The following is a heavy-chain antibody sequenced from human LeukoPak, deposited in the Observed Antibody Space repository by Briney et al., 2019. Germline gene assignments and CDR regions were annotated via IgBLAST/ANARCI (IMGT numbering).Heavy chain of an antibody. V-gene: IGHV4-59*02. J-gene: IGHJ4*02. CDR1: GVSVSSYF. D-gene: IGHD6-19*01. CDR2: IYYSGST. CDR3: ARATSGWSFDY. Sequence: SETLSLTCTVSGVSVSSYFWNWIRLPPGKGLEWIGYIYYSGSTNYNPSLKSRVTISVDTSKNQFSLKLRSVTAADTAVYYCARATSGWSFDYWGQGSLVTVSS.